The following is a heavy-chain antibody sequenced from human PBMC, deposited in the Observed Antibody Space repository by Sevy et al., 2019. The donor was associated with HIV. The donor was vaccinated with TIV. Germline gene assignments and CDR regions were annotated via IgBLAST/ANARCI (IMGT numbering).Heavy chain of an antibody. Sequence: GGSLRLSCAASGFSLTTSDMHWVRQAPGKGLEWVAYVRNDGSNKYYADSVRDRFTISRDSPKNTLYLQMNSLRNEDTAIYYCARGRKTTEEWLEELDYYYGLDVWGQGTTVTVSS. CDR2: VRNDGSNK. V-gene: IGHV3-30*02. CDR3: ARGRKTTEEWLEELDYYYGLDV. J-gene: IGHJ6*02. CDR1: GFSLTTSD. D-gene: IGHD2-8*01.